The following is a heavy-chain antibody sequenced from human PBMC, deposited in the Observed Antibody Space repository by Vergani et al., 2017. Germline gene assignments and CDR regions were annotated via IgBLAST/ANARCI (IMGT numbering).Heavy chain of an antibody. D-gene: IGHD2-2*01. CDR2: INPNSGNT. CDR1: GYTFTGYY. V-gene: IGHV1-8*02. CDR3: ARGRISSGLGYCSSTSCYGGSWFDP. Sequence: QVQLVQSGAEVKKPGASVKVSCKASGYTFTGYYMHWVRQAPGQGLEWMGWINPNSGNTGYAQKFQGRVTMTRNTSISTAYMELSSLRSEDTAVYYCARGRISSGLGYCSSTSCYGGSWFDPWGQGTLVTVSS. J-gene: IGHJ5*02.